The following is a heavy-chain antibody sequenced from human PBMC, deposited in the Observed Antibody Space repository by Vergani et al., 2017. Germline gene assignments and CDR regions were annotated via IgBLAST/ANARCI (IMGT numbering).Heavy chain of an antibody. CDR2: IRNKAYGGTT. J-gene: IGHJ4*02. Sequence: EVQLVESGGGLVPPGRSLRLFCAASGFSFGDYAMTWVRQAPGKGLEWVAFIRNKAYGGTTEYAASVKGRFTISRDDSKRLAYLQLSGLKTEDTAVYFCSRGRGYSFGYSDYWGQGTLVTVSS. CDR3: SRGRGYSFGYSDY. CDR1: GFSFGDYA. D-gene: IGHD5-18*01. V-gene: IGHV3-49*04.